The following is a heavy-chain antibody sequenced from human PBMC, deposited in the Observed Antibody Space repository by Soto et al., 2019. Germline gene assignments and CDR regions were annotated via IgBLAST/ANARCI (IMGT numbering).Heavy chain of an antibody. CDR2: INPLGGST. CDR1: GYTFTSYY. Sequence: ASVKVSCKASGYTFTSYYMHWARQAPGQGLEWMGIINPLGGSTNYAEKFQGRVTMTRDTSTSTVYMELSSLRFEDTAVYYCASSTYYYDSSGSYWGQGTLVTVSS. V-gene: IGHV1-46*03. J-gene: IGHJ4*02. CDR3: ASSTYYYDSSGSY. D-gene: IGHD3-22*01.